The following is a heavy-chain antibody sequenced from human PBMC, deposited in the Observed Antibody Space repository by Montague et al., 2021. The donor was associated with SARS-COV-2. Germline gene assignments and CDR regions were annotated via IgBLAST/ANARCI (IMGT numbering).Heavy chain of an antibody. CDR2: IYYTANT. CDR1: GGSIISTTYN. Sequence: SETLSLTCTVSGGSIISTTYNWGWIRQPPGKGLEWIGSIYYTANTYYTPSLKTRVTISVDTSKNQVSLKLRSVTAADTAVYYCASDRPAYGWFDPWGQGTLVTVSS. J-gene: IGHJ5*02. CDR3: ASDRPAYGWFDP. V-gene: IGHV4-39*01. D-gene: IGHD2-2*01.